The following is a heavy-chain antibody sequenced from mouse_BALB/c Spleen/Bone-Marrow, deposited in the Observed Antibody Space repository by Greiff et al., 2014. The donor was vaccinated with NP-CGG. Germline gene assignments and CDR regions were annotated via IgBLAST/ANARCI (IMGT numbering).Heavy chain of an antibody. V-gene: IGHV1-67*01. CDR3: ARWLQAMDY. CDR2: ISTYYGIT. CDR1: GYTFTDYA. D-gene: IGHD2-2*01. J-gene: IGHJ4*01. Sequence: QVQLKESGPELVRPGVSVKISCKGSGYTFTDYAMHWVKQSHAKSLEWIGVISTYYGITNYNQKFKGKATMTVDKSSSTAYMELARLTSEDSAIYYCARWLQAMDYWGQGTSVTVSS.